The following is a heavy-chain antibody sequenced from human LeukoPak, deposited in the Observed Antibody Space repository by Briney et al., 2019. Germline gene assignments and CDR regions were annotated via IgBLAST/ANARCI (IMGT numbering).Heavy chain of an antibody. Sequence: PSETLSLTCAVYGGSFSGYYWSWIRQPPGKGLEWIGEINHSGSANYNPSLKSRVTISVDTSKNQFSLKLSSVTAADTAVYCCAGAPDSSGYYRAEYFQHWGQGTLVTVSS. V-gene: IGHV4-34*01. D-gene: IGHD3-22*01. CDR3: AGAPDSSGYYRAEYFQH. CDR1: GGSFSGYY. J-gene: IGHJ1*01. CDR2: INHSGSA.